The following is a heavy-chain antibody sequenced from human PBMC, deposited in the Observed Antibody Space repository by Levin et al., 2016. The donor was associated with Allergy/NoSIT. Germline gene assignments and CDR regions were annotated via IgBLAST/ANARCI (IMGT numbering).Heavy chain of an antibody. CDR3: ARVATRGGFDY. D-gene: IGHD3-10*01. J-gene: IGHJ4*02. CDR1: GGSISSSY. Sequence: ETLSLTCTVSGGSISSSYWTWIRQPPGKGLEWIGYILYSVTTNYNPSLKSRVTISLDTSKNQFSLRLSSVTAADTAVYYCARVATRGGFDYWGQGTLVTVSS. CDR2: ILYSVTT. V-gene: IGHV4-59*01.